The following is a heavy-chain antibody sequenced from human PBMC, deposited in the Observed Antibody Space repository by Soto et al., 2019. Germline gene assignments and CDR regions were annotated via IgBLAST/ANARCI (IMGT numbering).Heavy chain of an antibody. CDR1: GYTFTSYA. D-gene: IGHD6-13*01. CDR3: ARDLSSSWYWFDP. J-gene: IGHJ5*02. V-gene: IGHV1-3*01. Sequence: GASVKVSCKASGYTFTSYAMHWVRQAPGQRLEWMGWINAGNGNTKYSQKYQGRVTISRDTSASTAYMELSSLRSEDTAVYYCARDLSSSWYWFDPWGQGTLVTVSS. CDR2: INAGNGNT.